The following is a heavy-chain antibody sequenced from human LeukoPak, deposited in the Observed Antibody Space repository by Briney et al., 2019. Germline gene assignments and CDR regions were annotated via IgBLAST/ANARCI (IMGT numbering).Heavy chain of an antibody. J-gene: IGHJ6*03. D-gene: IGHD6-6*01. Sequence: GSSVKVSCKASGGTFSSYAISWVRQAPGQGLEWMGGIIPIFGTANYAQKFQGRVTITADESTSTAYVELSSLRSEDTAVYYCARESPPRSSSLYYYYYMDVWGKGTTVTVSS. V-gene: IGHV1-69*01. CDR2: IIPIFGTA. CDR3: ARESPPRSSSLYYYYYMDV. CDR1: GGTFSSYA.